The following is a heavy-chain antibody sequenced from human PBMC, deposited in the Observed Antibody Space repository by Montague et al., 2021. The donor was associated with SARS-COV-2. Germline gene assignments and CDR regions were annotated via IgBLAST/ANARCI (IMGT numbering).Heavy chain of an antibody. CDR2: SRYGGTS. J-gene: IGHJ2*01. V-gene: IGHV4-39*01. CDR1: SASISNDIYY. D-gene: IGHD1-1*01. Sequence: SETLSLTCTVSSASISNDIYYWGWIRQPPGKGPEWIGGSRYGGTSYYXPSLKSRVTISIDTSKNQCSLTMTAATAADTAVYFCARQDIQLRFDLWGRGTLVTVSS. CDR3: ARQDIQLRFDL.